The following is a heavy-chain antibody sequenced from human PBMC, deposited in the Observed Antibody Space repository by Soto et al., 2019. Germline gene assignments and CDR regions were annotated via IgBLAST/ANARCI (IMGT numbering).Heavy chain of an antibody. J-gene: IGHJ3*02. CDR1: GDSVSSNNAA. V-gene: IGHV6-1*01. CDR3: ASTGAAGNGAFDI. D-gene: IGHD6-13*01. CDR2: TYYRSKWYN. Sequence: SQTLSLTCAISGDSVSSNNAAWNWIRQSPSRGLEWLGRTYYRSKWYNDYAVSVKSRIAINPDTSKNQFSLQLNSVTPEDTAVYYCASTGAAGNGAFDIWGQGTMVTVSS.